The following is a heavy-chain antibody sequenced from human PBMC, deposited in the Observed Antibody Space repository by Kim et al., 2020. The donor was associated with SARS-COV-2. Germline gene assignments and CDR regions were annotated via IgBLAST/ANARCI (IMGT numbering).Heavy chain of an antibody. CDR3: ARPYRPHYYYGMDV. J-gene: IGHJ6*02. V-gene: IGHV4-31*02. Sequence: NPSLKSRVTISVDTSKNQFSLKLSSVTAADTAVYYCARPYRPHYYYGMDVWGQGTTVTVSS.